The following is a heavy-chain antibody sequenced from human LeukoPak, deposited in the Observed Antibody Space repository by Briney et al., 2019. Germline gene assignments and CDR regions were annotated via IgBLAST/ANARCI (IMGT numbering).Heavy chain of an antibody. V-gene: IGHV1-24*01. CDR2: FDPEDGET. D-gene: IGHD3-16*02. J-gene: IGHJ3*02. CDR3: SFYAFDAFDI. CDR1: GYTLTELS. Sequence: ASVKVSCKVSGYTLTELSMHWVRQAPGKGLEWMGGFDPEDGETIYAQKFQGRVTMTEDTSTDTAYMDLSSLRSEETAVYYCSFYAFDAFDIWGQGTMVTVSS.